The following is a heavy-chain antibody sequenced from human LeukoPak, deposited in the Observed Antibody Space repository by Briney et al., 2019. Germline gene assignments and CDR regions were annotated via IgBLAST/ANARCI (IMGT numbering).Heavy chain of an antibody. CDR1: GFTINDNY. CDR2: IYTDGTT. D-gene: IGHD3-16*01. V-gene: IGHV3-53*01. Sequence: PGGSLRLSCAASGFTINDNYMTWVRQAPGKGLDWVSFIYTDGTTVYADSVKGRFTLSRDDSKNILFLQINSLRAEDTAVYYCARATQLWESKHLYYYYYLDVWGKGTTVTVSS. J-gene: IGHJ6*03. CDR3: ARATQLWESKHLYYYYYLDV.